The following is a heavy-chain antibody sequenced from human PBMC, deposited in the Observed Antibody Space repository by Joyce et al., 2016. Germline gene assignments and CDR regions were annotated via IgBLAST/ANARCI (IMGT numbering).Heavy chain of an antibody. J-gene: IGHJ4*02. CDR1: GFIFSSYG. CDR2: ISATGASE. CDR3: ARGDYSYDTSGFAFDS. Sequence: QVRLVESGGGVVQPGRSLRLSCEASGFIFSSYGVHWVRQAPGKGLEWLSYISATGASEKYADSIKGRFIISRDNSRNTLSLEMSYLRPEDTAMYFCARGDYSYDTSGFAFDSWGQGTLVTVSS. D-gene: IGHD3-22*01. V-gene: IGHV3-30-3*01.